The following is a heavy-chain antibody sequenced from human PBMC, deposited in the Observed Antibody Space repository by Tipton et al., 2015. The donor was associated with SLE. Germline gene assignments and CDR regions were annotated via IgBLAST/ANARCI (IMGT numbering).Heavy chain of an antibody. Sequence: TLSLTCAVYGGSFSGYYWSWIRQPPGKGLEWIGEINHSGSTNYNPSLKSRVTISVDTSKNQFSLKLSSVTAADTAVYYCANGGGQVDPFDYWGQGTLVTVSS. CDR2: INHSGST. V-gene: IGHV4-34*01. CDR3: ANGGGQVDPFDY. J-gene: IGHJ4*02. D-gene: IGHD1-26*01. CDR1: GGSFSGYY.